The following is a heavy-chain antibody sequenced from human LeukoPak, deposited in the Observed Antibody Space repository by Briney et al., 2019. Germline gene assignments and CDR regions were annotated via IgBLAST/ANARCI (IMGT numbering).Heavy chain of an antibody. Sequence: GGSLRLSCAASGFTFSSYAMHWVRQAPGKGLEWVAVISYDGSNKYYADSVKGRFTISRDNSKNTLYLQMNSLRAEDTAVYYCARDVEFSATVTPHDAFDIWGQGTMVTVSS. V-gene: IGHV3-30-3*01. D-gene: IGHD2-15*01. CDR3: ARDVEFSATVTPHDAFDI. J-gene: IGHJ3*02. CDR1: GFTFSSYA. CDR2: ISYDGSNK.